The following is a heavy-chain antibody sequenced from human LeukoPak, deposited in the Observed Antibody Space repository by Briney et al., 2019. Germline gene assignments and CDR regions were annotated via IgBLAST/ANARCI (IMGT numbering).Heavy chain of an antibody. J-gene: IGHJ4*02. CDR1: GFTFSDYY. V-gene: IGHV3-11*04. CDR3: ARLRVVVAATPKYFDY. CDR2: ISSSTSTI. Sequence: PGGSLRLSCAASGFTFSDYYMSWIRQAPGKGLEWISYISSSTSTIYYADSAKGRFSISRDNAKDSLYLQMNSLRAEDTAVYYCARLRVVVAATPKYFDYWGQGTLVTVSS. D-gene: IGHD2-15*01.